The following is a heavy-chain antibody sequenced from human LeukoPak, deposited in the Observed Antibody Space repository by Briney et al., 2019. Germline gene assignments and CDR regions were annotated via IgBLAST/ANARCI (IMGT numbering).Heavy chain of an antibody. D-gene: IGHD2-2*01. CDR3: ARGGLGCSSTSCYGIGY. CDR1: GFTFSSYS. CDR2: ISSSSSYL. V-gene: IGHV3-21*01. Sequence: PGGSLRLSCAASGFTFSSYSMNWVRQAPGKGLEWVSSISSSSSYLYYADSVKGRFTISRDNAKNSLYLQMNSLRAEDTAVYYCARGGLGCSSTSCYGIGYWGQGTLVTVSS. J-gene: IGHJ4*02.